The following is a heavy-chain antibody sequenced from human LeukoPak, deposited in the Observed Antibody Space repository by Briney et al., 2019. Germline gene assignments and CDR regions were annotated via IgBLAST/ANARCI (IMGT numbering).Heavy chain of an antibody. D-gene: IGHD4-17*01. CDR2: VNHSGYT. CDR1: GTSFTSYY. V-gene: IGHV4-34*01. CDR3: ARMTTGHDY. Sequence: KPSETLSLTCGVSGTSFTSYYWSWIRQTPGKGLEWIGEVNHSGYTNMNPSLKSRVTISVDTSKNQFSLMTTSVTAADTAVYFCARMTTGHDYWGQGILVTVSS. J-gene: IGHJ4*02.